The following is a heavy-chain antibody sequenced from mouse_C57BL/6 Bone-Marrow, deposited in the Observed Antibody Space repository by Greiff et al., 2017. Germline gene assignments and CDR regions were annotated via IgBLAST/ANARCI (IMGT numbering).Heavy chain of an antibody. V-gene: IGHV3-6*01. D-gene: IGHD1-1*01. Sequence: EVKLQESGPGLVKPSQSLSLTCSVTGYSITSGYYWNWIRQFPGNKLEWMGYISYDGSNNYNPSLKNRISITRDTSKNQFFLKLNSVTTEDTATYYCANYYGRGFAYWGQGTLVTVSA. CDR1: GYSITSGYY. CDR2: ISYDGSN. J-gene: IGHJ3*01. CDR3: ANYYGRGFAY.